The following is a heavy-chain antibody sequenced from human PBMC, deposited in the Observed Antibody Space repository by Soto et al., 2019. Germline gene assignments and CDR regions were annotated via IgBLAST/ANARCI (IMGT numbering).Heavy chain of an antibody. CDR2: IIPIFGTA. J-gene: IGHJ6*02. CDR1: GGTFSRYS. D-gene: IGHD3-10*01. Sequence: ASVKVSCKASGGTFSRYSISWVRQAPGQGLEWMGGIIPIFGTANYAQKFQGRVTITADESTSTAYMELSSLRSEDTAVYYCASSYGSGSYYRGMTYYYYGMDVWGQGTTVTVSS. V-gene: IGHV1-69*13. CDR3: ASSYGSGSYYRGMTYYYYGMDV.